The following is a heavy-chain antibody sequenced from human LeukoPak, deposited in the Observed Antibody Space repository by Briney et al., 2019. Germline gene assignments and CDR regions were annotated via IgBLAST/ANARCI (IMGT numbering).Heavy chain of an antibody. Sequence: QSGGSLRLSCAASGFTFSNYAMHWVRQAPGKGLEWVSGISWNSGSIGYADSVKGRFTISRDNAKNSLYLQMNSLRAEDTALYYCAKGGAFGGPYTFDYWGQGTLVTVSS. J-gene: IGHJ4*02. V-gene: IGHV3-9*01. D-gene: IGHD2-2*02. CDR2: ISWNSGSI. CDR3: AKGGAFGGPYTFDY. CDR1: GFTFSNYA.